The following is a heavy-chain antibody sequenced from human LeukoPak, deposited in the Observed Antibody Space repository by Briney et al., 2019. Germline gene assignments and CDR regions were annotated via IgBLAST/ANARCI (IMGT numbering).Heavy chain of an antibody. CDR3: ARDRDTAMGL. Sequence: GGSLRLSCAASGFTFSNYAMHWVRQAPGKGLEWVAIISYDGNDKYYTDSVKGRFTISRDKSKNTLYLQMNSLRAEDTAVYYCARDRDTAMGLWGQGTLVTVSS. J-gene: IGHJ4*02. CDR2: ISYDGNDK. CDR1: GFTFSNYA. D-gene: IGHD5-18*01. V-gene: IGHV3-30-3*01.